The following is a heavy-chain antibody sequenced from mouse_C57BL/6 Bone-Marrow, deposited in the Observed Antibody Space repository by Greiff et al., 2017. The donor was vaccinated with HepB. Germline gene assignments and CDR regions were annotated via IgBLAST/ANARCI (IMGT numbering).Heavy chain of an antibody. CDR1: GYTFTSYW. D-gene: IGHD2-4*01. J-gene: IGHJ2*01. V-gene: IGHV1-69*01. Sequence: VQLQQPGAELVMPGASVKLSCKASGYTFTSYWMHWVKQRPGQGLEWIGEIDPSDSYTNYNQKFKGKSTLTVDKASSKAYMQLSSLTSEDSAVYYCARSYDDDFDYWGQGTTLTVSS. CDR3: ARSYDDDFDY. CDR2: IDPSDSYT.